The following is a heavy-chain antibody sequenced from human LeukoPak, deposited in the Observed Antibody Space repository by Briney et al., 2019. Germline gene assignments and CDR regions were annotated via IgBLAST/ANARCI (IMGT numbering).Heavy chain of an antibody. Sequence: GGSLRLSCAASGFTFDDYAMHWVRQVPGKGLEWVSLISGDGGSTYYADSVKGRFTISRDNSKNSLYLQMNSLRTEDTASYYCAKDIYSRRGSYFEPWGQGNLVNVSS. J-gene: IGHJ1*01. CDR3: AKDIYSRRGSYFEP. V-gene: IGHV3-43*02. CDR1: GFTFDDYA. D-gene: IGHD2-15*01. CDR2: ISGDGGST.